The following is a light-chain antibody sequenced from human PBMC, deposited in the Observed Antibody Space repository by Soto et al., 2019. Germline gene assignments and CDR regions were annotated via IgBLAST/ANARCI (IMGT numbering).Light chain of an antibody. CDR3: SSYTSSSIL. J-gene: IGLJ1*01. V-gene: IGLV2-14*01. CDR1: SSDVGGYNY. Sequence: QSALTQPASVSGSPGQSITISCTGTSSDVGGYNYVSWYQQHPGKAPQLMIYDVSNRPSGVSNRFSGSKSGNTASLTISGLQAEDEADYYCSSYTSSSILFGTGTKVTVL. CDR2: DVS.